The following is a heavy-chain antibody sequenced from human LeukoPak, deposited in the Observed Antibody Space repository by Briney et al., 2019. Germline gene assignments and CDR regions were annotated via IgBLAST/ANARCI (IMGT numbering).Heavy chain of an antibody. CDR3: ARDPGELAFFDY. V-gene: IGHV3-74*01. CDR2: IDRDGTTS. J-gene: IGHJ4*02. CDR1: GFPFRSYW. D-gene: IGHD1-26*01. Sequence: GGSLRLPCAASGFPFRSYWMHWVRQAPGKGLVWVARIDRDGTTSSYVDSVRGRFTISRDNAKSTLYLQMNSLRPEDTAVYYCARDPGELAFFDYWGQGVLVTVSS.